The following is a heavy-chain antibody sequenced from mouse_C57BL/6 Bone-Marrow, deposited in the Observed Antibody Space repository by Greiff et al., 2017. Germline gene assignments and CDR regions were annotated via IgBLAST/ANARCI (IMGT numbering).Heavy chain of an antibody. V-gene: IGHV1-63*01. J-gene: IGHJ2*01. D-gene: IGHD2-4*01. CDR2: IYPGGGYT. CDR3: ARGDDYGPFDY. CDR1: GYTFTNYW. Sequence: QVQLQQSGAELVRPGTSVKVSCKASGYTFTNYWIGWAKQRPGHGLEWIGDIYPGGGYTNYNEKFKGKATLTADKSSSTAYMQVSSLTSEDSAIYYCARGDDYGPFDYWGQGTTLTVSS.